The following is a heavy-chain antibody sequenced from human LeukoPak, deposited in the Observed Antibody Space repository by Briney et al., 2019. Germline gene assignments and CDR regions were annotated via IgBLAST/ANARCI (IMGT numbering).Heavy chain of an antibody. Sequence: EPGGSLRLSCTASGFTFSNYAMHWVRQAPGKGLEWVSFLTYDGSTKYYADSVKGRFTISRDNSKNTLYLQMNSLGTEDTAIYYCARGGWGRLAFDIWGQGTVVTVSS. CDR3: ARGGWGRLAFDI. D-gene: IGHD3-16*01. CDR2: LTYDGSTK. CDR1: GFTFSNYA. V-gene: IGHV3-30*04. J-gene: IGHJ3*02.